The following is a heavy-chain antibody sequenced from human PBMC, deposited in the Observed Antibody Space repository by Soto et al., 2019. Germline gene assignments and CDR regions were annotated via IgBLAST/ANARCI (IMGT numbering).Heavy chain of an antibody. CDR3: AKSTYYGDYVLGFDY. Sequence: GGSLRLSCAASGFTFSSYAMSWVRQAPGKGLEWVSAISGSGGSTYYADSVKGRFTISRDNSKNTLYLQMNSLRAEDTAVYYCAKSTYYGDYVLGFDYWGQGTLVTVSS. D-gene: IGHD4-17*01. CDR2: ISGSGGST. V-gene: IGHV3-23*01. CDR1: GFTFSSYA. J-gene: IGHJ4*02.